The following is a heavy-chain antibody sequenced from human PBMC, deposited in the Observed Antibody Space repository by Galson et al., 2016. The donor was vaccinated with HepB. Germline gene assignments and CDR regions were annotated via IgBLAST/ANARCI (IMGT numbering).Heavy chain of an antibody. J-gene: IGHJ4*02. Sequence: SVKVSCKASGYTFTNYGITWLRQVPGQGLEWVGWISASKGKTNYAQQLQGRVTMTTDISTSTAYMELRSLRSDDTAVYYCARESQNYFGTNWGQGTLVTVSS. D-gene: IGHD2/OR15-2a*01. V-gene: IGHV1-18*01. CDR3: ARESQNYFGTN. CDR2: ISASKGKT. CDR1: GYTFTNYG.